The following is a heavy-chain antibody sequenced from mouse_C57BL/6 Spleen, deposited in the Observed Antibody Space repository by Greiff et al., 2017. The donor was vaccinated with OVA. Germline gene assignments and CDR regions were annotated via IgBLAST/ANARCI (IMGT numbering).Heavy chain of an antibody. CDR1: GYTFTDYY. J-gene: IGHJ2*01. CDR3: AREDGSHFDY. V-gene: IGHV1-19*01. Sequence: VQLQQSGPVLVKPGASVKMSCKASGYTFTDYYMNWVKQSHGKSLEWIGVINPYNGGTSYNQKFKGKATLTVDKSSSTAYMELNSLTSEDSAVYYCAREDGSHFDYWGQGTTLTVSS. D-gene: IGHD1-1*01. CDR2: INPYNGGT.